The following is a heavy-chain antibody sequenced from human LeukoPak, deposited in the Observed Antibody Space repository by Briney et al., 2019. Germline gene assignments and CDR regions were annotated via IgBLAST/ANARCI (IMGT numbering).Heavy chain of an antibody. D-gene: IGHD5-24*01. CDR3: ARRWLQRPFDY. V-gene: IGHV4-39*07. Sequence: PSETLSLTCTVSGGSISSSSYYWGWIRQPPGKGLEWIGSIYYSGSTYYNPSLKSRVTISVDTSKNQFSLKLSSVTAADTAVYYCARRWLQRPFDYWGQGTLATVSS. CDR2: IYYSGST. CDR1: GGSISSSSYY. J-gene: IGHJ4*02.